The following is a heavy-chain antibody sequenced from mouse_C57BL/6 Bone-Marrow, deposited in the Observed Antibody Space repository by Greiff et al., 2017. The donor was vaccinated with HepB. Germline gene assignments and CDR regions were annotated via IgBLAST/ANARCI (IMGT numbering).Heavy chain of an antibody. CDR3: ARGRDYSNLAWFAY. CDR2: ISYDGSN. D-gene: IGHD2-5*01. J-gene: IGHJ3*01. V-gene: IGHV3-6*01. Sequence: EVQLQQSGPGLVKPSQSLSLTCSVTGYSITSGYYWNWIRQFPGNKLEWMGYISYDGSNNYNPSLKNRISITRDTSKNQFFLKLNSVTTEDTATYYCARGRDYSNLAWFAYWGQGTLVTVSA. CDR1: GYSITSGYY.